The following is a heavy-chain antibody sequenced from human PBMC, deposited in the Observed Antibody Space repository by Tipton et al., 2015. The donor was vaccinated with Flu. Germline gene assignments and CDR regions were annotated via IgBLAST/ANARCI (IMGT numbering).Heavy chain of an antibody. CDR3: AKGTYIVVVPELFDY. CDR2: ISGSGGST. Sequence: SLRLSCAASGFTFSSYAMSWVRQAPGKGLEWVSAISGSGGSTYYADSVKGRFTISRDNSKNTLYLQMNSLRAEDTAVHYCAKGTYIVVVPELFDYWGQGTLVTVSS. CDR1: GFTFSSYA. J-gene: IGHJ4*02. V-gene: IGHV3-23*01. D-gene: IGHD2-2*01.